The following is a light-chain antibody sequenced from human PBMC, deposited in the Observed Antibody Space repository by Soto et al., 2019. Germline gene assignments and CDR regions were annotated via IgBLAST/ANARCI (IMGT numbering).Light chain of an antibody. Sequence: EIVMTQSPATLSVSPGERATLSCRAGQSVSSNLAWYQQKPGQAPRLLIYGASTRAIGIPARFSSSGSGTEFTFTVSSLQSEDSAVYYCQRYNNWPRTFGQGTKV. V-gene: IGKV3-15*01. CDR1: QSVSSN. CDR3: QRYNNWPRT. J-gene: IGKJ1*01. CDR2: GAS.